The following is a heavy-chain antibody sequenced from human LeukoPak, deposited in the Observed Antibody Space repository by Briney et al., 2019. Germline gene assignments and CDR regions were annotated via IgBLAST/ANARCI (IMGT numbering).Heavy chain of an antibody. V-gene: IGHV3-7*01. D-gene: IGHD3-22*01. J-gene: IGHJ4*02. CDR3: ARDRGTYYYDSSGRPLGN. CDR2: IKQDGSEK. CDR1: GFTFSSYW. Sequence: PGGSLRLSCAASGFTFSSYWMSWVRQAPGKGLEWVANIKQDGSEKYYVDSVKGRFTTSRDNSKNTLYLQMNSLRAEDTAVYYCARDRGTYYYDSSGRPLGNWGQGTLVTVSS.